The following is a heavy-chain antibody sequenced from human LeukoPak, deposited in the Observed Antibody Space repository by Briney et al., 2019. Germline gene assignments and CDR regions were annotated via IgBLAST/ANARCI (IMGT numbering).Heavy chain of an antibody. V-gene: IGHV5-51*01. Sequence: GEPLKISCKASGNNYWIAWVRQMPRQGLEWLGIIYLGDSDTRYSPSFQGRLTISVDKSISTAYLQLSSLKASDTAIYFCGRHSYGLDYWGQGTLVTVSS. CDR2: IYLGDSDT. J-gene: IGHJ4*02. CDR1: GNNYW. CDR3: GRHSYGLDY. D-gene: IGHD2-8*01.